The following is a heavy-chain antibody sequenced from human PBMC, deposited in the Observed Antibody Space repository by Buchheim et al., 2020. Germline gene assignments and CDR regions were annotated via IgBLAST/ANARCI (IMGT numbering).Heavy chain of an antibody. CDR2: INQDGSEK. J-gene: IGHJ6*03. CDR3: AKDPDIVVVPAPPGYMDV. Sequence: EVQLVESGGGLVQPGGSLRVACAASGYSFSSYWVTWVRQAPGKGLEWVANINQDGSEKNYVDSVKGRFTISRDNAKKSLYLQMDSLRAEDTAVYYCAKDPDIVVVPAPPGYMDVWGKGTT. D-gene: IGHD2-2*01. CDR1: GYSFSSYW. V-gene: IGHV3-7*05.